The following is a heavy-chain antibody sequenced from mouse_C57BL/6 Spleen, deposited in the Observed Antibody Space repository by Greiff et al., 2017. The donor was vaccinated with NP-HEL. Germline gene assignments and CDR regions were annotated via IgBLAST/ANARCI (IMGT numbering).Heavy chain of an antibody. D-gene: IGHD2-2*01. CDR1: GFTFSDYY. V-gene: IGHV5-16*01. CDR3: ARKYGYDDAMDY. Sequence: EVNVVESEGGLVQPGSSMKLSCTASGFTFSDYYMAWVRQVPEKGLEWVANINYDGSSTYYLDSLKSRFIISRDNAKNILYLQMSSLKSEDTATYYCARKYGYDDAMDYWGQGTSVTVSS. J-gene: IGHJ4*01. CDR2: INYDGSST.